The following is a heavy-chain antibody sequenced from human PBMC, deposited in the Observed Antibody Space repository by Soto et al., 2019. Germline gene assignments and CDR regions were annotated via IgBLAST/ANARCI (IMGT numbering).Heavy chain of an antibody. Sequence: GASVKVSCKASGGTFSSYAISWVRQAPGQGLEWMGWMNPNSGNTGYAQKFQGRVTMTRNTSISTAYMELSSLRSEDTAVYYCARGLWVRDVDYWGQGTLVTVSS. V-gene: IGHV1-8*02. J-gene: IGHJ4*02. CDR3: ARGLWVRDVDY. CDR2: MNPNSGNT. CDR1: GGTFSSYA. D-gene: IGHD3-16*01.